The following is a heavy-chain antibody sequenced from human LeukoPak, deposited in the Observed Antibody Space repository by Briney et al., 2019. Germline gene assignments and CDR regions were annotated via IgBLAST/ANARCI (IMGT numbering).Heavy chain of an antibody. CDR2: IYSGGST. Sequence: GGSLRLSCAASGFTVSSNSMSWVRQAPGKGLEWVSVIYSGGSTFYADSVKGRFTISRDNSKNTLHLQMNSLRAEDTAVYYCARKHYYDSSGFFPPMDYWGQGTLVTVSS. CDR1: GFTVSSNS. D-gene: IGHD3-22*01. CDR3: ARKHYYDSSGFFPPMDY. J-gene: IGHJ4*02. V-gene: IGHV3-66*01.